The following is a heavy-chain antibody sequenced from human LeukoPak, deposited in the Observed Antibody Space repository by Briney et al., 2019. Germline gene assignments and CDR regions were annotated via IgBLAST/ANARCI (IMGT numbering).Heavy chain of an antibody. CDR2: INWNGGST. J-gene: IGHJ4*02. CDR1: GFTFDDYG. Sequence: RPGGSLRLSCAASGFTFDDYGMSWVRQAPGKGLEWVSGINWNGGSTGYADPVKGRFTISRDNAKNSLYLQMNSLRAEDTALYYCARAGYCGGDCYFFDYWGQGTLVTVS. D-gene: IGHD2-21*02. V-gene: IGHV3-20*04. CDR3: ARAGYCGGDCYFFDY.